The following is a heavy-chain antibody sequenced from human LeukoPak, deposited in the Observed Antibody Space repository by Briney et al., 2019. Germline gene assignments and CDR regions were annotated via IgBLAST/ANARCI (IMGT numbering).Heavy chain of an antibody. CDR1: GYTFTDYY. J-gene: IGHJ4*02. Sequence: GATVKISCKASGYTFTDYYLHWVQQAPGKGLEWMGRVDPEDGETIYAEKFQGRVTITADTSTDTAYMELSSLRSEDTAVYYCAKDILYYYGSGSYFDYWGQGTLVTVSS. D-gene: IGHD3-10*01. CDR2: VDPEDGET. V-gene: IGHV1-69-2*01. CDR3: AKDILYYYGSGSYFDY.